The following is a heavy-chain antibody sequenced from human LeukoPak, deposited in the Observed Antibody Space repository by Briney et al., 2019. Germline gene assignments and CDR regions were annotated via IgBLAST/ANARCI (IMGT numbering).Heavy chain of an antibody. Sequence: GGSLRLSCAASGFTFSSYWMSWVRQAPGKGLEWVANIKKDGSEKYYVDSVKGRFTISRDNAKTSLYLQMNSLRAEDTAVYYCARFTTYYDFWSGYVYYMDVWGKGTTVTVSS. CDR1: GFTFSSYW. J-gene: IGHJ6*03. V-gene: IGHV3-7*03. CDR2: IKKDGSEK. CDR3: ARFTTYYDFWSGYVYYMDV. D-gene: IGHD3-3*01.